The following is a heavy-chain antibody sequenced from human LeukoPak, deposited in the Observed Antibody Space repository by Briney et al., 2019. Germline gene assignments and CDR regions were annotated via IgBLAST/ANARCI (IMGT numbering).Heavy chain of an antibody. V-gene: IGHV3-74*01. J-gene: IGHJ4*02. CDR2: INTDGSST. D-gene: IGHD1-1*01. Sequence: PGGSPRLSCAASGFTFNNYWMHWVRQAPGKGLVWVSRINTDGSSTSYADSVKGRFTISRDNAKNTLYLQMNSLRAEDMAVYYCARRTVTGTYDYWGQGTLVTVSS. CDR1: GFTFNNYW. CDR3: ARRTVTGTYDY.